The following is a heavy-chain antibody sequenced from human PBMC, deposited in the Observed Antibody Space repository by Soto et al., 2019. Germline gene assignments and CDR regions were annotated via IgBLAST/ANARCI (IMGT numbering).Heavy chain of an antibody. CDR2: IYYSGST. CDR3: ARHPDPRIAAAFDY. J-gene: IGHJ4*02. V-gene: IGHV4-39*01. CDR1: GGSISSSSYY. Sequence: QLQLQESGPGLVKPSETLSLTCTVSGGSISSSSYYWGWIRQPPGKGLEWIGSIYYSGSTYYNPSLKSRVTISVDTSKNQFSLKLSSVTAADTAVYYCARHPDPRIAAAFDYWGQGTLVTVSS. D-gene: IGHD6-13*01.